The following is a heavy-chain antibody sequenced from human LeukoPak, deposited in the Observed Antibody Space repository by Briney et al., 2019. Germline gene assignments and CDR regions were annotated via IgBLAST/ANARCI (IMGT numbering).Heavy chain of an antibody. CDR2: INPSGST. CDR3: ARGVKQLGRFYFYLDV. CDR1: DGSFSGYS. Sequence: SETLSLTCVVSDGSFSGYSWTWIRQPPGKGLESIGEINPSGSTNYSPSLKGRVTLSIDRSQNQFSLNLTSVTAADTAVYYCARGVKQLGRFYFYLDVWGNGTSVTVS. J-gene: IGHJ6*03. V-gene: IGHV4-34*01. D-gene: IGHD1-1*01.